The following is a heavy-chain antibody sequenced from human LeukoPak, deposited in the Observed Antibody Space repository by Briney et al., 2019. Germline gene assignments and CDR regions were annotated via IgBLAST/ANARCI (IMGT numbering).Heavy chain of an antibody. CDR1: GGSISSGGYS. J-gene: IGHJ6*02. D-gene: IGHD3-10*01. V-gene: IGHV4-30-2*01. CDR2: IYHSGST. Sequence: SQTLSLTCAVSGGSISSGGYSWSWIRQPPGKGLEWIGYIYHSGSTYYNPSLRSRVTISLDRSKNQFSLKLSSVTAADTAVYYCARGGYGELPYYYYAMDVWGQGTTVTVSS. CDR3: ARGGYGELPYYYYAMDV.